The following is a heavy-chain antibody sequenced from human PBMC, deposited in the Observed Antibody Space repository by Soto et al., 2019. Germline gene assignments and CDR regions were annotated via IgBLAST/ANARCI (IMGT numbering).Heavy chain of an antibody. CDR3: AILSFYIHSVGYYNRHDAFDI. CDR2: IYPGDSDT. Sequence: GESLKISCKGSGYSFTSYWIGWVRQMPGKGLEWMGIIYPGDSDTRYSPSFQGQVTISADKSISTAYLQWSSLKASDTAMYYCAILSFYIHSVGYYNRHDAFDIWGQGAMVTVSS. V-gene: IGHV5-51*01. J-gene: IGHJ3*02. CDR1: GYSFTSYW. D-gene: IGHD3-9*01.